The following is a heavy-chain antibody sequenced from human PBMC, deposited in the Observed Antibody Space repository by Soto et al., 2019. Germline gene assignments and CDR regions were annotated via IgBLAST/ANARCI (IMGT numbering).Heavy chain of an antibody. CDR2: IGPYNGNT. CDR1: GYTFNNYG. J-gene: IGHJ2*01. D-gene: IGHD2-15*01. V-gene: IGHV1-18*01. CDR3: ARCYCSVGSCYTCWHFDL. Sequence: QVQLVQSGAEVKKPGASVNVSCKASGYTFNNYGISWVRQAPGQGLEWMGWIGPYNGNTDHAQNFQGRVTMTTDTSTNTAYMELRSLRSDDTALYYCARCYCSVGSCYTCWHFDLWGRGTLVTVSS.